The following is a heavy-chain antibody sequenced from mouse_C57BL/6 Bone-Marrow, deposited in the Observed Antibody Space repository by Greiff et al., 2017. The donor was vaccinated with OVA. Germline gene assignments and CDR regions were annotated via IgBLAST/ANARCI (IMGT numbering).Heavy chain of an antibody. CDR2: IHPNSGST. V-gene: IGHV1-64*01. D-gene: IGHD1-1*01. CDR3: ARKRITTVVEAY. Sequence: VQLQQPGAELVKPGASVKLSCKASGYTFTSYWMHWVKQRPGQGLEWIGMIHPNSGSTNYNEKFKGKATLTADKSSSTAYMELRSLTSEDSAVYFCARKRITTVVEAYWGQGTLVTVSA. J-gene: IGHJ3*01. CDR1: GYTFTSYW.